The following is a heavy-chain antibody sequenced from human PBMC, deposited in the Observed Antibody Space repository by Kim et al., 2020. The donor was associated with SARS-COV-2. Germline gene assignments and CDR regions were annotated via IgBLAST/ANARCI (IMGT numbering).Heavy chain of an antibody. CDR2: ISDDGSNT. D-gene: IGHD3-10*01. V-gene: IGHV3-33*01. CDR1: GFTFSSYA. CDR3: ARAPRILSVLLLDY. Sequence: GGSLRLSCAASGFTFSSYAMHWVRQAPGKGLEWVAAISDDGSNTYYADSVEGRFTISRDNSKNTLFLQMNSLRAEDTAVYYCARAPRILSVLLLDYWGQGTLVTVSS. J-gene: IGHJ4*02.